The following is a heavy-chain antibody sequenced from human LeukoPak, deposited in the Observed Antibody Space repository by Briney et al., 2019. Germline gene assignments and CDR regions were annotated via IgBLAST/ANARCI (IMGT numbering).Heavy chain of an antibody. CDR3: AKDLVNSGGSGPYYYYGMDV. Sequence: ASVKVSCKASGYTFTSYDINWVRQATGQGLEWMGWMNPNSGNTGYAQKFQGRVTMTRNTSISTAYMELSSLRAEDTAVYYCAKDLVNSGGSGPYYYYGMDVWGQGTTVTVSS. CDR1: GYTFTSYD. CDR2: MNPNSGNT. D-gene: IGHD6-19*01. J-gene: IGHJ6*02. V-gene: IGHV1-8*01.